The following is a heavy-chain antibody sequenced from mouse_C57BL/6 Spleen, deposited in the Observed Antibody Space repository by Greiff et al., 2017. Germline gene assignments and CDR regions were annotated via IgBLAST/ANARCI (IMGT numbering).Heavy chain of an antibody. CDR2: IYPGSGST. Sequence: QVQLQQPGAELVKPGASVKMSCKASGYTFTSYWITWVKQRPGQGLEWIGDIYPGSGSTNYNEKFKSKATLTVDTSSSTADMQLSSLTSEDSAVYYCARYGEYDGYTYYAMDYWGQGTSVTVSS. V-gene: IGHV1-55*01. D-gene: IGHD2-3*01. CDR3: ARYGEYDGYTYYAMDY. J-gene: IGHJ4*01. CDR1: GYTFTSYW.